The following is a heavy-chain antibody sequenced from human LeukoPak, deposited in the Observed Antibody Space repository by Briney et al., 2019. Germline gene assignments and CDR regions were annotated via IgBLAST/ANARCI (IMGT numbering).Heavy chain of an antibody. CDR1: GGSFSGYY. CDR3: SSLTGYDNY. CDR2: INHSGST. V-gene: IGHV4-34*01. Sequence: SETLSLTCAVYGGSFSGYYWSWIRQPPGKGLEWIGEINHSGSTNYNPSLKSRVTISVDTSKNQFSLKLSSVTAADTAVYYCSSLTGYDNYWGQATLVTVSS. D-gene: IGHD3-9*01. J-gene: IGHJ4*02.